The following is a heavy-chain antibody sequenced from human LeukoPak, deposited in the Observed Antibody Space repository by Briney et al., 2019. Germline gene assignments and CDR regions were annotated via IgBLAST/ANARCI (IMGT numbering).Heavy chain of an antibody. J-gene: IGHJ4*02. CDR2: IYYSGST. CDR1: GGSISSSSYY. CDR3: ARQDYYDSSGYYPTPYYFDY. D-gene: IGHD3-22*01. V-gene: IGHV4-39*01. Sequence: PSETLSLTCTVSGGSISSSSYYWGWIRQPPGKGLEWIGSIYYSGSTYYNPSPKSRVTISVDTSKNQFSLKLSSVTAADTAVYYCARQDYYDSSGYYPTPYYFDYWGQGTLVTVSS.